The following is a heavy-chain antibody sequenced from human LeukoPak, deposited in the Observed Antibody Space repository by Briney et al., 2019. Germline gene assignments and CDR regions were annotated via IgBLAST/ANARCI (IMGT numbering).Heavy chain of an antibody. D-gene: IGHD1-26*01. CDR3: ATGSYWYYYYGMDV. J-gene: IGHJ6*02. CDR1: GFTVSSNY. V-gene: IGHV3-53*01. Sequence: GGSLRLSCAVSGFTVSSNYMSWVRQAPGKGLEWVSVIYSGGSTYYADSVKGRFTISRDNSKNTLYLQMNSLRAEDTAVYYCATGSYWYYYYGMDVWGQGTTVTVSS. CDR2: IYSGGST.